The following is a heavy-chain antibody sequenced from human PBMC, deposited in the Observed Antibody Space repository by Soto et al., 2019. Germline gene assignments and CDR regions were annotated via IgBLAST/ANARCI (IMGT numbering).Heavy chain of an antibody. CDR3: TKDISPGGLDY. V-gene: IGHV3-9*01. Sequence: EVQLVESGGGLVQPGTSLRLSCAASGFTLDDYAMHWVRQAPGKGLEWFLGIYWNSIRIDYADSVKGRFTISRDNAKNTLYLQMNGLRAEDTALYYCTKDISPGGLDYWGQGTLVIVSS. CDR2: IYWNSIRI. CDR1: GFTLDDYA. D-gene: IGHD3-16*01. J-gene: IGHJ4*02.